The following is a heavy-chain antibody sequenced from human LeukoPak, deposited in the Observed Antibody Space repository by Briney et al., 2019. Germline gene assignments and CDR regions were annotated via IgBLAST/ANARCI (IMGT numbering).Heavy chain of an antibody. Sequence: ASVKVSCKASGGTFSSYAISWVRQAPGQGLEWMGRIIPILGIANYAQKFQGRVTITADKSTSTAYMELSSLRSEDTAVYYCASTTSYGPRDYYYYYGMDVWGQGTTVTVSS. CDR2: IIPILGIA. CDR1: GGTFSSYA. D-gene: IGHD5-18*01. J-gene: IGHJ6*02. CDR3: ASTTSYGPRDYYYYYGMDV. V-gene: IGHV1-69*04.